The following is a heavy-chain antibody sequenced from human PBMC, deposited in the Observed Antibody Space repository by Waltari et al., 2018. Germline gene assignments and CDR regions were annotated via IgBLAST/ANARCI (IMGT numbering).Heavy chain of an antibody. CDR1: GGTFSSYA. J-gene: IGHJ6*02. Sequence: QVQLVQSGAEVKKPGSSVKVSCKASGGTFSSYAISWVRQAPGQGLEWMGGIIPIFGTANYAQKFQGRVTITADESTSTAYIELSSLRSEDTAVYYCARPPNAAAGDYYYYYGMGVWGQGTTVTVSS. CDR2: IIPIFGTA. D-gene: IGHD6-13*01. CDR3: ARPPNAAAGDYYYYYGMGV. V-gene: IGHV1-69*01.